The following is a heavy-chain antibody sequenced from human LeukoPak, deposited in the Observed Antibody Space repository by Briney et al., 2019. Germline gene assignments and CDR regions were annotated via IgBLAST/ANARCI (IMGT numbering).Heavy chain of an antibody. D-gene: IGHD3-10*01. CDR2: IYTGGST. Sequence: SETLSLTCTVSGGSISSYYWSWIRQPAGKGLEWIGRIYTGGSTNYNPSLKSRVTMSVDTSKNQFSLKLSSVTAADTAVYYCARAASQYYYGSRSYFFDYWGQGTLVTVSS. CDR1: GGSISSYY. V-gene: IGHV4-4*07. CDR3: ARAASQYYYGSRSYFFDY. J-gene: IGHJ4*02.